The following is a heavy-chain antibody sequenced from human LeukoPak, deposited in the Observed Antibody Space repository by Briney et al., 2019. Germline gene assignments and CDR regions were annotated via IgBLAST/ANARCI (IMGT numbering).Heavy chain of an antibody. CDR1: GFTFSNYA. V-gene: IGHV3-30-3*01. J-gene: IGHJ4*02. CDR3: AKDKLFMVRGVISGY. Sequence: PGRSLRLSCAASGFTFSNYAMHWVRQAPGTGLEWVAVISYDGSNKYYADSVKGRFTISRDNSKNTLYLQMNSLRAEDTAVYYWAKDKLFMVRGVISGYWGQGTLVTVSS. CDR2: ISYDGSNK. D-gene: IGHD3-10*01.